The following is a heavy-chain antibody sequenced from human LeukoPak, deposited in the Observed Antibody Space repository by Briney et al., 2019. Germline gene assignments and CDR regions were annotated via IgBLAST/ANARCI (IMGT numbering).Heavy chain of an antibody. V-gene: IGHV1-69*06. Sequence: SVKVSCKASGGTFSSYAISWVRQAPGQALEWMGGIIPIFGTANYAQKFQGRVTITADKSTSTAYMGLRSLRSEDTAVYYCARGLYSSSPVYWGQGTLVTVSS. D-gene: IGHD6-6*01. CDR3: ARGLYSSSPVY. CDR1: GGTFSSYA. J-gene: IGHJ4*02. CDR2: IIPIFGTA.